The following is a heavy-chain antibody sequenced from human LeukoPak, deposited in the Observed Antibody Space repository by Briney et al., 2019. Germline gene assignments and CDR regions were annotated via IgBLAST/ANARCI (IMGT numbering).Heavy chain of an antibody. V-gene: IGHV3-53*01. D-gene: IGHD6-13*01. Sequence: PGGSLRLSCAASGFTVSSNYMSWVRQAPGKGLEWVSVIYSGGSTYYADSVKGRFTISRDNSKNTLYLQINSLRAEDTAVYYCARPSSWYLYYFDYWGQGTLVTVSS. CDR2: IYSGGST. CDR1: GFTVSSNY. CDR3: ARPSSWYLYYFDY. J-gene: IGHJ4*02.